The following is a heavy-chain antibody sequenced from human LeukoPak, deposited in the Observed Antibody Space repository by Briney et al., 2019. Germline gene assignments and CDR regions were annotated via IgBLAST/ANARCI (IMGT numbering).Heavy chain of an antibody. Sequence: ASVKVSFKASGYTFTSYAMHWVRQAPGQRGEWMGWINAGNGNTKYSQKFQGRVTITRDTSASTAYMELSSLRSEDTAVYYCARDGRNYGSGSIDYWGQGTLVTVSS. V-gene: IGHV1-3*01. J-gene: IGHJ4*02. CDR2: INAGNGNT. CDR1: GYTFTSYA. CDR3: ARDGRNYGSGSIDY. D-gene: IGHD3-10*01.